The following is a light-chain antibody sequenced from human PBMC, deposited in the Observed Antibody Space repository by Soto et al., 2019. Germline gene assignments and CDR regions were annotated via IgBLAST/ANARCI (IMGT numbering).Light chain of an antibody. V-gene: IGLV2-14*01. CDR1: SSDVGGYNY. Sequence: QSVLTQPASVSGSPGQSITISCTGTSSDVGGYNYVSWYQQHPGKAPKLMIYDVNNRPSGVSNRFSGSKSGNTASLTISGLQAEDEADYYCSSYTSTTSVIIGGGTKVTVL. CDR3: SSYTSTTSVI. CDR2: DVN. J-gene: IGLJ2*01.